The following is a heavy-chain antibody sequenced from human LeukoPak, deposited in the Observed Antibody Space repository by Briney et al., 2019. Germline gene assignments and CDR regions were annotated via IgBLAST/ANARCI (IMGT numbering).Heavy chain of an antibody. D-gene: IGHD5-18*01. J-gene: IGHJ4*02. CDR2: ISAYNGNT. Sequence: ASVKVSCKASGYTFTSYGISWVRQAPGQGLEWMGWISAYNGNTNYAQELQGRVTMTTDTSTSTAYMELRSLRSDDTAVYYCARVRGIIQLGQIRFDYWGQGTLVTVSS. V-gene: IGHV1-18*01. CDR3: ARVRGIIQLGQIRFDY. CDR1: GYTFTSYG.